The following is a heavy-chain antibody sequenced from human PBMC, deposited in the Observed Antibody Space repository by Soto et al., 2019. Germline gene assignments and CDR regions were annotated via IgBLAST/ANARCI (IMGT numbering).Heavy chain of an antibody. Sequence: ETLSLTCTVSGGSISSSSYYWGWIRQPPGKGLEWIGSIYYSGSTYYNPSLKSRVTISVDTSKNQFSLKLSSVTAADTAVYYCARQSSSWYSYYYGMDVWGQGTTVTVSS. CDR2: IYYSGST. D-gene: IGHD6-13*01. J-gene: IGHJ6*02. V-gene: IGHV4-39*01. CDR3: ARQSSSWYSYYYGMDV. CDR1: GGSISSSSYY.